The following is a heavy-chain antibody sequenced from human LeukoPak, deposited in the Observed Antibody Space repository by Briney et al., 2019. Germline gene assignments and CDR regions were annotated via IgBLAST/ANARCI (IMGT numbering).Heavy chain of an antibody. D-gene: IGHD6-19*01. V-gene: IGHV3-30*02. CDR2: IRYGGRNT. CDR1: GFTFSNYG. Sequence: GRSLRLSCAASGFTFSNYGMHWVRQAPGKGLEWVTFIRYGGRNTYYADSVKGRFTISRDNSKNTLYLQMNSLRAEDTAVYYCARGGKIAVAGTRSPQYFQHWGQGTLVTVSS. CDR3: ARGGKIAVAGTRSPQYFQH. J-gene: IGHJ1*01.